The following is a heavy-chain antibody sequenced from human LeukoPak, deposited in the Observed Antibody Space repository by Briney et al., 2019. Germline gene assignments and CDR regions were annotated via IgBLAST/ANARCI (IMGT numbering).Heavy chain of an antibody. Sequence: SGGSLRLSCAASGFTFSDYGMSWVRQAPGKGLEWVSTISDGGSITYYADSVKGRFTISRDNSKNTLSLQMNSLRAEDTAVYYCAQDATDFDSSGQTYFDNWGQGTLVTVSS. CDR2: ISDGGSIT. CDR3: AQDATDFDSSGQTYFDN. J-gene: IGHJ4*02. V-gene: IGHV3-23*01. D-gene: IGHD3-22*01. CDR1: GFTFSDYG.